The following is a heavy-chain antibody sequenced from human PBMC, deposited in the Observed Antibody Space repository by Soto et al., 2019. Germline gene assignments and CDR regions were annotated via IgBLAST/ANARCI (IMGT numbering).Heavy chain of an antibody. D-gene: IGHD3-16*01. V-gene: IGHV3-7*01. CDR2: IKHDGSGK. Sequence: EVQLVESGGGLVQPGGSLRLSCAASGFTFSTDWMSWVRQAPGKGLEWVANIKHDGSGKYYVDSVKGRFTISRDNAKNSLYLQRNSLRAEDTAVYYCARAWGMDVWGQGTTVTVSS. CDR1: GFTFSTDW. J-gene: IGHJ6*02. CDR3: ARAWGMDV.